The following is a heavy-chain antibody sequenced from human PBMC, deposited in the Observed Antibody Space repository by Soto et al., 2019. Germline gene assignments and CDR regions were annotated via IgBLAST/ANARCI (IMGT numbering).Heavy chain of an antibody. D-gene: IGHD6-13*01. CDR3: ARDRRGRADGFIYYGGMEV. CDR2: IFDAATA. Sequence: QVQLQESGPGLMKPSGTLSLICSVSGESVGRGTNYWSWVRQAPGRGLEWLGYIFDAATAIYNPSFASRVSLSLDAAKNQVALKLTSVTAAYTAIYDCARDRRGRADGFIYYGGMEVWGQGTSVTVSS. V-gene: IGHV4-61*01. J-gene: IGHJ6*02. CDR1: GESVGRGTNY.